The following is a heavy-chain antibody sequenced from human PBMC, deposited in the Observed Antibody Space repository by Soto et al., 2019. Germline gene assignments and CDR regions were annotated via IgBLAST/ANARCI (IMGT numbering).Heavy chain of an antibody. CDR2: IYYSGST. D-gene: IGHD3-10*01. V-gene: IGHV4-31*03. Sequence: QVQLQESGPGLVKPSQTLSLTCTVSCGSIRSGGYYWSWIRQPTGKGLEWIGYIYYSGSTYYNPSLKSRVTISVDTSKNQFSLKLSSVTAADTAVYYCARGVTMVRGVIHTPYFDYWGQGTLVTVSS. CDR3: ARGVTMVRGVIHTPYFDY. J-gene: IGHJ4*02. CDR1: CGSIRSGGYY.